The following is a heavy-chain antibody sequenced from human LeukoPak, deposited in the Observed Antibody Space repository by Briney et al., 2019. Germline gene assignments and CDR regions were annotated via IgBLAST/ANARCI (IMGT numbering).Heavy chain of an antibody. CDR1: GGTLSSYA. CDR2: IIPILGIA. J-gene: IGHJ6*02. V-gene: IGHV1-69*04. CDR3: ARVSMVRGNYYYGMDV. Sequence: GASVKVSCKASGGTLSSYAISWVRQAPGQGLEWMGRIIPILGIANYAQKFQGRVTITTDKSTSTAYMELSSLRSEDTAVYYCARVSMVRGNYYYGMDVWGQGTTVTVSS. D-gene: IGHD3-10*01.